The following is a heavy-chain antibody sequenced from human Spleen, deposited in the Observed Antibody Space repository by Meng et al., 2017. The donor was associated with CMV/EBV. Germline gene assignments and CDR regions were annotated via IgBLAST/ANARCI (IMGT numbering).Heavy chain of an antibody. V-gene: IGHV3-23*01. Sequence: CAASGFTFSTYAMSWVRQAPGKGLEWVSGISASGGSTYYADSVEGRFTISRVNSRNTLYLQMNSLRAEDTAVYYCARTAASSSWDHNYWGQGTLVTVSS. D-gene: IGHD6-13*01. CDR1: GFTFSTYA. CDR3: ARTAASSSWDHNY. J-gene: IGHJ4*02. CDR2: ISASGGST.